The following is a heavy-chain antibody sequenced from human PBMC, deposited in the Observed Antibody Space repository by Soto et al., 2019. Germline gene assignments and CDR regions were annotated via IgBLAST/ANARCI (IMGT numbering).Heavy chain of an antibody. CDR2: IIPIFGTA. CDR3: ARERGPTLHFNMGKTTADDY. Sequence: EASVKVSCKASGGTFSSYAISWVRQAPGQGLEWMGGIIPIFGTANYAQKFQGRVTITADKSTSTAYMELSSLRSEDTAVYYCARERGPTLHFNMGKTTADDYWGQGTLVTVSS. D-gene: IGHD3-10*01. J-gene: IGHJ4*02. CDR1: GGTFSSYA. V-gene: IGHV1-69*06.